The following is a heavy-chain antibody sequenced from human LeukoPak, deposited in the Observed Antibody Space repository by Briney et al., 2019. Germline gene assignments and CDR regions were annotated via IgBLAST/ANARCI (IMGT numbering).Heavy chain of an antibody. CDR1: GFTFDNAW. CDR2: IKSKTDGGTT. CDR3: TTPPTFGWRELLGDAFDI. Sequence: GGSLRLSCAASGFTFDNAWMSWVRQAPGKGLEWVGRIKSKTDGGTTDYAAPVKGRFTISRDDSKSTLYLQMNSLKTEDTAVYYCTTPPTFGWRELLGDAFDIWGQGTMVTVSS. V-gene: IGHV3-15*01. D-gene: IGHD1-26*01. J-gene: IGHJ3*02.